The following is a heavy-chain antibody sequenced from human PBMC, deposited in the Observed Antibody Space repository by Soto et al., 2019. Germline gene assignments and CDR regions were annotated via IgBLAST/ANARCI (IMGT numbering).Heavy chain of an antibody. J-gene: IGHJ6*02. Sequence: ASVKVSCKASGYTFTGYDMHWVRQAPGQGLEWMGWINPNSGGTNYAQKFQGRVTMTRDTSISTAYMELSRLRSDDTAVYYCARGDSSSWFNGYYYYGMDVWGQGTTVTVSS. CDR3: ARGDSSSWFNGYYYYGMDV. V-gene: IGHV1-2*02. CDR1: GYTFTGYD. D-gene: IGHD6-13*01. CDR2: INPNSGGT.